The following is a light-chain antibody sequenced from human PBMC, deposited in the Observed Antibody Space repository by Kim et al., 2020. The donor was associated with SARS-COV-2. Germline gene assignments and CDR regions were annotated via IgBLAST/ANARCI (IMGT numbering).Light chain of an antibody. Sequence: GKTVTIACTRSSGGIASNYVKWYQQRPGSAPTIVIYEDNERPSGVPDRFSGSIDSSSDSASLTISGLKTEDEADYYCQSYDRTNVVFGGGTQLTVL. CDR3: QSYDRTNVV. CDR2: EDN. CDR1: SGGIASNY. V-gene: IGLV6-57*03. J-gene: IGLJ3*02.